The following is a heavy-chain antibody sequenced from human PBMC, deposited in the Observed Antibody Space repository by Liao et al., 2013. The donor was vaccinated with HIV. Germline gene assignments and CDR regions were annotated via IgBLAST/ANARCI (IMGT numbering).Heavy chain of an antibody. CDR1: NGSISNNY. D-gene: IGHD6-6*01. CDR2: IYYTGST. CDR3: ARASRIAGRTYYYFDS. V-gene: IGHV4-59*01. J-gene: IGHJ4*02. Sequence: QVQLQESGSGLVKPSETLSLTCTVSNGSISNNYWSWIRQPPGKGLEWIGYIYYTGSTTYNPSLKSRVSISVDTSKNQFSLRLSSVTAADTALYYCARASRIAGRTYYYFDSWGQGTLVTVSS.